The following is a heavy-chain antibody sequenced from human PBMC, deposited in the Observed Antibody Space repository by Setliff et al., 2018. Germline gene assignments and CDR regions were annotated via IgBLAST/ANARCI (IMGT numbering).Heavy chain of an antibody. D-gene: IGHD4-4*01. J-gene: IGHJ4*02. V-gene: IGHV3-23*01. CDR3: AKDLSTSITVGALDS. CDR2: ISGSGDTT. Sequence: GSLRLSCRASGFTFSDFAMNWVRQAPGQGLEWVASISGSGDTTYYADSVKGRFTLSRDNSENALFLQLNSLRAEDTALYYCAKDLSTSITVGALDSWGPGTLVTVSS. CDR1: GFTFSDFA.